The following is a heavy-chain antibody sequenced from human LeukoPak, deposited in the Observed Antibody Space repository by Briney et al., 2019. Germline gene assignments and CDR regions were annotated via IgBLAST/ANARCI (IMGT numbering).Heavy chain of an antibody. CDR1: GGSISSYY. D-gene: IGHD3-22*01. CDR3: AKDGEAVVVIQLDY. CDR2: IYYSGST. V-gene: IGHV4-59*01. Sequence: SETLSLTCTVSGGSISSYYWSWIRQPPGKGLEWIGYIYYSGSTNYNPSLKSRVTISVDTSKNQFSLKLSSVTAADTAVYYCAKDGEAVVVIQLDYWGQGTLVTVSS. J-gene: IGHJ4*02.